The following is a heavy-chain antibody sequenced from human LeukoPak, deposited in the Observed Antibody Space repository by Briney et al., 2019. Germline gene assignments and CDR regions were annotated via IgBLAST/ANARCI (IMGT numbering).Heavy chain of an antibody. CDR2: IYYSGST. CDR3: AREGAGRRRGIKNSGSYYVSFDY. V-gene: IGHV4-39*02. CDR1: GGSISSSSYY. J-gene: IGHJ4*02. D-gene: IGHD1-26*01. Sequence: SETLSLTCTVSGGSISSSSYYWGWIRQPPGKGLEWIGSIYYSGSTYYNPSLKSRVTISVDTSKNQFSLKLSSVTAADTAVYYCAREGAGRRRGIKNSGSYYVSFDYWGQGTLVTVSS.